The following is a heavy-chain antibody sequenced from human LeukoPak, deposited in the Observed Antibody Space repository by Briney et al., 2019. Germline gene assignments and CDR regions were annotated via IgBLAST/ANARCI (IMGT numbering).Heavy chain of an antibody. J-gene: IGHJ5*02. V-gene: IGHV4-38-2*02. CDR2: IYHSGTT. CDR3: ARGYGSSWYFNWFDP. Sequence: SETLSLTCTVSGYSISSGYFWGWIRQPPGKGLEWIGSIYHSGTTYYNPSLKSRVTISVDTSKNQFSLKLTSVTAADTAVYYCARGYGSSWYFNWFDPWGQGTLVTVSS. D-gene: IGHD6-13*01. CDR1: GYSISSGYF.